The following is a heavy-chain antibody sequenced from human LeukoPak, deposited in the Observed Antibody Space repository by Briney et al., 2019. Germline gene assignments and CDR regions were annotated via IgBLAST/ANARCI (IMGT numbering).Heavy chain of an antibody. CDR3: ARGRRWATRGLDY. V-gene: IGHV4-34*01. CDR2: INHSGST. J-gene: IGHJ4*02. D-gene: IGHD1-26*01. CDR1: GGSFSGYY. Sequence: SETLSLTCAVYGGSFSGYYWSWIRQPPGKGLEWIGEINHSGSTNYNPSLKSRVTISVDTSKNQFSLKLSSVTAADTAVYYCARGRRWATRGLDYWGQGTLVTVSS.